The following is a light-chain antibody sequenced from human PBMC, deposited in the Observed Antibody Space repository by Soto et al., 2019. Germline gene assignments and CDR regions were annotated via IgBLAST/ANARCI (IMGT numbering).Light chain of an antibody. V-gene: IGKV1-5*03. CDR2: QAS. CDR1: HSISVW. Sequence: DIQMTQSPSTLSSSVGDRVTITCRASHSISVWLAWYQQKPGKAPKLQIYQASTLESGVPSRFSGRGSGTDFTLTISRLQPDDFATYYCQQYYTYPYTFGQGTKLEIK. J-gene: IGKJ2*01. CDR3: QQYYTYPYT.